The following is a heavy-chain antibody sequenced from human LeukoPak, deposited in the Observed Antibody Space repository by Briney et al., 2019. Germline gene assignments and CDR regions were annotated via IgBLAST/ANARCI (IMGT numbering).Heavy chain of an antibody. J-gene: IGHJ4*02. V-gene: IGHV3-48*03. CDR2: ISSSGSTI. CDR1: GFTFSSYE. D-gene: IGHD6-13*01. CDR3: ARDQQLVVDY. Sequence: AGGSLRLSYAASGFTFSSYEMNWVRQAPGKGLEWVSYISSSGSTIYYADSVKGRFTISRDNAKNSLYLQMNSLRAEDTAVYYCARDQQLVVDYWGQGTLVTVSS.